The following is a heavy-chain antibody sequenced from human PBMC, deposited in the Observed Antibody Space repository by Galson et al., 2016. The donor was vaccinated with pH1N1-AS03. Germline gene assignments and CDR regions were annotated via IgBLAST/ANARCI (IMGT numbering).Heavy chain of an antibody. V-gene: IGHV1-18*04. CDR3: ARDRGFRPDTFDI. D-gene: IGHD2-15*01. J-gene: IGHJ3*02. CDR2: ISGYDDDT. Sequence: SVKASCKASGYTFSTYGVSWVRQAPGQGLEWMGWISGYDDDTNYAQNVAGRVTMTTDKSTSTVYMEPRSLRSDDTAVYYCARDRGFRPDTFDIWGQGTWVTVSS. CDR1: GYTFSTYG.